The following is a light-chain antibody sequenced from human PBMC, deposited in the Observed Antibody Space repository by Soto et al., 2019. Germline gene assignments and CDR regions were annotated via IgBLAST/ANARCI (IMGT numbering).Light chain of an antibody. CDR3: QQYGNSPPLT. Sequence: EIVFPQSPGTLSLSPGERSTLCCRASQSLSCLVAWYQHRPGQAPRLRIYGTSSWATGIPDRFSVSGSGTDFTLTISRLEPEYFALYYCQQYGNSPPLTFGGGTKVDIK. J-gene: IGKJ4*01. CDR1: QSLSCL. CDR2: GTS. V-gene: IGKV3-20*01.